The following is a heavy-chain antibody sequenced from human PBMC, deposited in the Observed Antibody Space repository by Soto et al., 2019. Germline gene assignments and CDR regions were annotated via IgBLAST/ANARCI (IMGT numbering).Heavy chain of an antibody. V-gene: IGHV4-34*01. Sequence: PSETLSLTCAVYGGSFSGYYWRWIRQPPGKGLEWIGEINHSGSTNYNPSLKRLVTISVDTSKNQFSLKLSSVTAADTAVYYCARNRTDCSSTCCYLSYYYGMDVCGQGTTVTVSS. CDR2: INHSGST. CDR1: GGSFSGYY. CDR3: ARNRTDCSSTCCYLSYYYGMDV. J-gene: IGHJ6*02. D-gene: IGHD2-2*01.